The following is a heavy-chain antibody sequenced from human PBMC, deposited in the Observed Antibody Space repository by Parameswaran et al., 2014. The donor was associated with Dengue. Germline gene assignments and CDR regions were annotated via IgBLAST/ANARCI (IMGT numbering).Heavy chain of an antibody. J-gene: IGHJ6*02. V-gene: IGHV4-39*01. CDR3: ARPTVSLRDGMDV. CDR2: IYYSGST. D-gene: IGHD4-11*01. Sequence: WIRQPPGKGLEWIGSIYYSGSTYYNPSLKSRVTISVGTSKNQFSLKLSSVTAADTAVYYCARPTVSLRDGMDVWGQGTTVTVSS.